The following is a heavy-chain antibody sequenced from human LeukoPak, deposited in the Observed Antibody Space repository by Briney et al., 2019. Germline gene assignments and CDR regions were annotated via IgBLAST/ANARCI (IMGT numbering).Heavy chain of an antibody. D-gene: IGHD1-26*01. J-gene: IGHJ3*01. CDR3: GMSGDRVPLQDDVFDV. CDR2: IYPGDSGP. CDR1: GYSFTSYC. V-gene: IGHV5-51*01. Sequence: GESLKISCKVSGYSFTSYCIGWVRQMPGKGLEWMGIIYPGDSGPTYSPSFQGQVTISVDKSINTAYLQWSSLQASDTAMYYCGMSGDRVPLQDDVFDVWGQGTSHRLY.